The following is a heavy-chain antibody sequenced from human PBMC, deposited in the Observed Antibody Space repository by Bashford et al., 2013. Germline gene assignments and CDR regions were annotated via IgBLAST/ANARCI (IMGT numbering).Heavy chain of an antibody. CDR1: GGSISNSY. J-gene: IGHJ3*01. CDR3: ARGYCSGILGFDAFDL. D-gene: IGHD2-15*01. V-gene: IGHV4-4*07. Sequence: SETLSLTCTVSGGSISNSYWSWIRAAPREGTGVGLASFYSNGNTYVQPLPRDRVTMSVDTSKNQFSLKLSSVTAADTAVYYCARGYCSGILGFDAFDLVGPRDKVT. CDR2: FYSNGNT.